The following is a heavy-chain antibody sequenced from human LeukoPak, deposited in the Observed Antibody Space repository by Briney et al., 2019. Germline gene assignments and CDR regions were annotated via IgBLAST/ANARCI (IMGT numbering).Heavy chain of an antibody. CDR2: ISAYNGNT. CDR1: GYTFTSYG. D-gene: IGHD4-11*01. J-gene: IGHJ6*03. CDR3: ARDQGWEKVTTYYYYYYMDV. Sequence: GSVNVSCKASGYTFTSYGISGVRQAAGQGREWMGWISAYNGNTNYAQKLEGRVTMTTDTSTSPAYMELRSLRSDDKAVYYCARDQGWEKVTTYYYYYYMDVWGKGTTVTVSS. V-gene: IGHV1-18*01.